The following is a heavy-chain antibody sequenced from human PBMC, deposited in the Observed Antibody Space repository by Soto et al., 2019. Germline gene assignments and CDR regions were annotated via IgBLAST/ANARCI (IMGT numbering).Heavy chain of an antibody. CDR3: AREGGSSSWYGPYYYGMDV. J-gene: IGHJ6*02. D-gene: IGHD6-13*01. CDR2: IWYDGSNK. CDR1: GFTFSSYG. Sequence: QVQLVESGGGVVQPGRSLRLSCAASGFTFSSYGMHWVRQAPGKGLEWVAVIWYDGSNKYYADSVKGRFTISRDNSKNTLYLQMNSLRADDTAVYYCAREGGSSSWYGPYYYGMDVWGQRTTVTVSS. V-gene: IGHV3-33*01.